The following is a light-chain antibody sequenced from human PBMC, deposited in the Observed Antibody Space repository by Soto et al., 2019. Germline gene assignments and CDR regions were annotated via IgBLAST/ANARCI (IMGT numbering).Light chain of an antibody. J-gene: IGLJ2*01. Sequence: SYELTQPPSVSVSPGQTATITCSGDKLGDKYVCWYQQKPGQSPVLVISQDDKRPSGIPERFSGSNSGNTATLTISGTQAMDEADYFCQAWDINAAVFGGGTKVTVL. CDR3: QAWDINAAV. CDR1: KLGDKY. V-gene: IGLV3-1*01. CDR2: QDD.